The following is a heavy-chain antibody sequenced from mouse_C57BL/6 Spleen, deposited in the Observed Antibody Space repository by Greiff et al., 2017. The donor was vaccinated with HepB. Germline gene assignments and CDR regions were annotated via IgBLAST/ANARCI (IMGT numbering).Heavy chain of an antibody. D-gene: IGHD3-1*01. CDR1: GFTFSDYG. V-gene: IGHV5-17*01. CDR2: ISSGSSTI. Sequence: EVKLMESGGGLVKPGGSLKLSCAASGFTFSDYGMHWVRQAPEKGLEWVAYISSGSSTIYYADTVKGRFTISRDNAKNTLFLQMTSLWSEDKAMYYCARRHFYFDYWGQGTTLTVSS. CDR3: ARRHFYFDY. J-gene: IGHJ2*01.